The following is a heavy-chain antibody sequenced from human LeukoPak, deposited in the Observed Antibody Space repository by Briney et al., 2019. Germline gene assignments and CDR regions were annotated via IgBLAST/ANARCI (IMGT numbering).Heavy chain of an antibody. CDR3: ARDIGNHFGGLDHYYYDY. J-gene: IGHJ4*02. D-gene: IGHD2-15*01. V-gene: IGHV4-4*07. CDR1: GGSISSYY. CDR2: IYNNEST. Sequence: SETLSLTCTVSGGSISSYYWSWIRQPAGKGLEWIGRIYNNESTWSNPSLKSRVSMSIDTSKNQFSLKLSSVTAADAAVYYCARDIGNHFGGLDHYYYDYWGPGTLVTVS.